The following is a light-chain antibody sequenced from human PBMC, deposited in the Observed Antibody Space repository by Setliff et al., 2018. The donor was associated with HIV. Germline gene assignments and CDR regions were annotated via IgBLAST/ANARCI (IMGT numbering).Light chain of an antibody. Sequence: QSALTQPPSVSGSPGQSVTISCTGTISDVGTYDRVSWYQQPPGTAPKLMIYEVSNRPSGVPDRFSGSKSGNTASPIISGLQAEDEADYYCFSSTSSSTYVFGPGTKVTVL. CDR3: FSSTSSSTYV. V-gene: IGLV2-18*02. J-gene: IGLJ1*01. CDR2: EVS. CDR1: ISDVGTYDR.